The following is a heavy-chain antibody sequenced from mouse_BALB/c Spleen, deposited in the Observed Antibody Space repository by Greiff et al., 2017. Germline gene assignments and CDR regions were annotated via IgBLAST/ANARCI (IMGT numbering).Heavy chain of an antibody. Sequence: QVQLKESGAELAKPGASVKMSCKASGYTFTSYWMHWVKQRPGQGLEWIGYINPSTGYTEYNQKFKDKATLTADKSSSTAYMQLSSLTSEDSAVYYCAQYGNYFFAYWGQGTLVTVSA. V-gene: IGHV1-7*01. CDR3: AQYGNYFFAY. J-gene: IGHJ3*01. CDR1: GYTFTSYW. D-gene: IGHD2-10*02. CDR2: INPSTGYT.